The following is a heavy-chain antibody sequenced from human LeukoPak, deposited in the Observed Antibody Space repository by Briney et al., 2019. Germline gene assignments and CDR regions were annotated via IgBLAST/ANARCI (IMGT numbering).Heavy chain of an antibody. D-gene: IGHD1-1*01. CDR1: GFTFSSYA. CDR2: ISGSGGST. Sequence: GGSLRLSCAASGFTFSSYAMSWVRQAPGKGLEWVSAISGSGGSTYYADSVKSRFTISRDNSKNTLYLQMNSLRAEDTAVYYCARGQLEWENYYYGMDVWGQGTTVTVSS. V-gene: IGHV3-23*01. CDR3: ARGQLEWENYYYGMDV. J-gene: IGHJ6*02.